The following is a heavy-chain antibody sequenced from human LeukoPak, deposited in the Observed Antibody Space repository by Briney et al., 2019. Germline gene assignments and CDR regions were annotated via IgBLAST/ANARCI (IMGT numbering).Heavy chain of an antibody. J-gene: IGHJ6*03. D-gene: IGHD2-2*01. CDR2: ISGSGGST. Sequence: GGSLRLSCAASGFTFSSYAMSWVRQAPGKGLEWVSAISGSGGSTYYADSVKGRFTISRDNSKNTLFLQMNSLSAEDTAVYYCAKPGSSDIVVVPAAIPYYYYYYYMDVWGKGTTVTVSS. V-gene: IGHV3-23*01. CDR3: AKPGSSDIVVVPAAIPYYYYYYYMDV. CDR1: GFTFSSYA.